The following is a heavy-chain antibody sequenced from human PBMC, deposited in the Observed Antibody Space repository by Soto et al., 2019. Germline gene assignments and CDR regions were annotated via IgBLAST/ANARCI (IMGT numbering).Heavy chain of an antibody. V-gene: IGHV1-69*08. Sequence: QVQLVQSGAEVKKPGSSVKVSCKASGGTFSSYTISWVRQAPGQGLEWMGRIIPILGIANYAQKFQGRVTITPEKTPTKASVERGSLGSEDTGVDYRARDTRGGGGTIGYCSSTSCYASYYYYYMDVWGKGTTVTVSS. D-gene: IGHD2-2*01. J-gene: IGHJ6*03. CDR3: ARDTRGGGGTIGYCSSTSCYASYYYYYMDV. CDR2: IIPILGIA. CDR1: GGTFSSYT.